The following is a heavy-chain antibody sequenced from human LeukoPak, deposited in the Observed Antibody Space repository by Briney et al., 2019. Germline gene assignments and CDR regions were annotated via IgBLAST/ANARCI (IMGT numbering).Heavy chain of an antibody. CDR1: GGTFSSYA. Sequence: ASVKVSCKASGGTFSSYAISWVRQAPGQGLEWMGRIIPILGIANYAQKFQGRVTITADKSTSTAYKELSSLRSEDTAVYYCARESMVRGVIETHFDYWGQGTLVTVSS. CDR2: IIPILGIA. J-gene: IGHJ4*02. V-gene: IGHV1-69*04. CDR3: ARESMVRGVIETHFDY. D-gene: IGHD3-10*01.